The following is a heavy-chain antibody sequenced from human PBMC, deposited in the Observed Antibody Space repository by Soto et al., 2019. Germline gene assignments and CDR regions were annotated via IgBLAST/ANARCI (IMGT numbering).Heavy chain of an antibody. CDR3: TSQFSRISIYCYGMDV. D-gene: IGHD2-15*01. Sequence: GSLRLSCTASGFTFGDYAMSWVRQAPGKGLEWVGFIRSKAYGGTTEYAASVKGRFTISRDDSKSIAYLQMNSLKTEDTAVYYCTSQFSRISIYCYGMDVWGQGTTVTVSS. CDR1: GFTFGDYA. J-gene: IGHJ6*02. V-gene: IGHV3-49*04. CDR2: IRSKAYGGTT.